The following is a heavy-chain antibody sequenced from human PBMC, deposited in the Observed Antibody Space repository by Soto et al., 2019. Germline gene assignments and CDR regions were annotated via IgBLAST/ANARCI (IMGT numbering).Heavy chain of an antibody. Sequence: VKVSCKASGGTFSSYAISWVRQAPGQGLEWMGGIIPIFGTANYAQKFQGRVTITADESTSTAYMELSSLRSADTAVYYCARGITIFGVVNDQTYYFDYWGQGTLVTVSS. J-gene: IGHJ4*02. V-gene: IGHV1-69*13. D-gene: IGHD3-3*01. CDR2: IIPIFGTA. CDR3: ARGITIFGVVNDQTYYFDY. CDR1: GGTFSSYA.